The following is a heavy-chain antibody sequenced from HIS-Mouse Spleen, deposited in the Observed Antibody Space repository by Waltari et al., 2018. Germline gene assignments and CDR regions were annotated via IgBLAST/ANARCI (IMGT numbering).Heavy chain of an antibody. J-gene: IGHJ2*01. CDR1: GGSIGSSSSY. D-gene: IGHD6-13*01. CDR2: IYYSGST. Sequence: QLQLQEWGPGLVKPSETLSLTCTVSGGSIGSSSSYWGWIRQPPGKGREWIGSIYYSGSTYYNPSLKSRVTISVDTSKNQFSLKLSSVTAADTAVYYCAREIPYSSSWYDWYFDLWGRGTLVTVSS. V-gene: IGHV4-39*07. CDR3: AREIPYSSSWYDWYFDL.